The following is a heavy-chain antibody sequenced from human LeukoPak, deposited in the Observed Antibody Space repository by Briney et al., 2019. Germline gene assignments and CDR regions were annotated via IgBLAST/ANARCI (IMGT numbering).Heavy chain of an antibody. CDR1: GFTFSSYA. D-gene: IGHD3-16*01. CDR3: AKDLGIVSKFGGYFDY. Sequence: GASLRLSCAASGFTFSSYAMSWVRQPPGKGLEWVSAISGSGGSTYYADPAKGRFTILRVNSKNTLYLQMNSLRAEDTAVYYCAKDLGIVSKFGGYFDYWGQGTLVTVSS. J-gene: IGHJ4*02. CDR2: ISGSGGST. V-gene: IGHV3-23*01.